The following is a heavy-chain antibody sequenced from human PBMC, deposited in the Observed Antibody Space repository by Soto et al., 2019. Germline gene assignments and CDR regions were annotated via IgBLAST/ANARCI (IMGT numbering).Heavy chain of an antibody. CDR2: ISSSSRYI. J-gene: IGHJ4*02. V-gene: IGHV3-21*01. Sequence: EVQLVETGGGLVKPGGTLRRSGAASGFTFSRYSMNWVRQATGKGLEWVAYISSSSRYIYYADSSKARFTISTDNAQNSLYLQLNSRTDADTAVSYCARAVEIVVETAISTLTYWGQGTLFTVAS. CDR1: GFTFSRYS. CDR3: ARAVEIVVETAISTLTY. D-gene: IGHD2-21*02.